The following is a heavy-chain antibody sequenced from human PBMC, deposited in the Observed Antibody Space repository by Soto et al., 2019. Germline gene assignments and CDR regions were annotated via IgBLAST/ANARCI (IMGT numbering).Heavy chain of an antibody. V-gene: IGHV3-7*05. CDR1: GFTLSAYW. Sequence: EVQLEEAGGDLVQPGGSRRLSGAASGFTLSAYWMTWVRQAPGKGRGWVANINRDGSKKSYLDSVRGRFTISRDNVGNSLYLQMDSLRADDTALYYCARDVSPGSSSLYLDAFDIWGQGTMVTVSS. CDR2: INRDGSKK. D-gene: IGHD6-13*01. CDR3: ARDVSPGSSSLYLDAFDI. J-gene: IGHJ3*02.